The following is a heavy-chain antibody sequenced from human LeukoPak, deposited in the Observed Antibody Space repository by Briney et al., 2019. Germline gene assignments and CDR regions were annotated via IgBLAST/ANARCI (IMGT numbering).Heavy chain of an antibody. D-gene: IGHD2-15*01. J-gene: IGHJ6*03. V-gene: IGHV3-48*01. CDR3: ARDFSGYCSGGSCDFYYYYYMDV. CDR2: ISSSSSTI. CDR1: GFTFSNYN. Sequence: GGSLRLSCAASGFTFSNYNMNWVCQAPGKGLEWVSYISSSSSTIYYADSVKGRFTISRDNAKNSLYLQMNSLRAEDTAVYYCARDFSGYCSGGSCDFYYYYYMDVWGKGTTVTVSS.